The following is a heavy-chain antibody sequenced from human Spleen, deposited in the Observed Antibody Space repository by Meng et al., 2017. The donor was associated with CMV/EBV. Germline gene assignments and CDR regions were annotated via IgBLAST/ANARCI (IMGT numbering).Heavy chain of an antibody. CDR3: ASQKGSSWYLVDFYFDY. Sequence: GLIVSSNYMSWVRQAPGKGLEWVSVIYSGGSTSYADSVKGRFTISRDNSKNTLYLQMNSLRAEDTAVYYCASQKGSSWYLVDFYFDYWGQGTLVTVSS. J-gene: IGHJ4*02. D-gene: IGHD6-13*01. V-gene: IGHV3-53*01. CDR2: IYSGGST. CDR1: GLIVSSNY.